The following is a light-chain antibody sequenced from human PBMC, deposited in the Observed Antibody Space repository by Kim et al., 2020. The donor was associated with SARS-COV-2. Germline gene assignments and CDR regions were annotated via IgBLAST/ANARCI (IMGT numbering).Light chain of an antibody. J-gene: IGKJ2*01. CDR1: QSVSSN. CDR2: GSS. CDR3: QQYNNWPLYT. V-gene: IGKV3-15*01. Sequence: VSPGERATLSGRASQSVSSNLAWYQQKPGQDPRRLMYGSSTRATGTTARFSGSGSGTEFTLTISSLQSEDFAVYYCQQYNNWPLYTFGQGTKLEIK.